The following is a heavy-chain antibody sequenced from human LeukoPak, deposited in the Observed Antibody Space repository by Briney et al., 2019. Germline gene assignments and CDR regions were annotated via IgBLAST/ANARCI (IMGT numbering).Heavy chain of an antibody. V-gene: IGHV3-23*01. J-gene: IGHJ4*02. CDR3: AKPAYCSSTSCPTAD. CDR2: ISPSGDIR. CDR1: GFTFSNHG. D-gene: IGHD2-2*01. Sequence: GGSLRLSCAASGFTFSNHGMNWVRQAPGKGLEWVSGISPSGDIRYCADSVKGRFTISRDNSKNTLYLQMNSLRAEDTAVYYCAKPAYCSSTSCPTADWGQGTLVTVSS.